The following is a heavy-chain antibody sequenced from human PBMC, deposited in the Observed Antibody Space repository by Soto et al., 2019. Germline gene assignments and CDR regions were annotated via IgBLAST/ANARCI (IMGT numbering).Heavy chain of an antibody. CDR2: INAGNGNT. CDR1: GYTFTSYA. CDR3: GTEPRHDDILTGYSN. Sequence: QVQLVQSGAEVKKPGASVKVSCKASGYTFTSYAMHWVRQAPGQRLEWMGWINAGNGNTKYSQKFQGRVTITRDTSESTAYMELSSLRSEDTAVYYWGTEPRHDDILTGYSNWGQGTLVTVSS. J-gene: IGHJ4*02. D-gene: IGHD3-9*01. V-gene: IGHV1-3*01.